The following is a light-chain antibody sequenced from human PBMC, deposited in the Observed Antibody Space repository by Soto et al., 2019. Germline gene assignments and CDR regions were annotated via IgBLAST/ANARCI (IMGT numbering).Light chain of an antibody. J-gene: IGKJ1*01. V-gene: IGKV1-5*01. Sequence: DIQMTQSPSTLSASVGDRVTITCRASQSISNRLAWYQQKPGKAPKVVIYDASSLESGVPSRFSGSGSGTEFTLTISNLRSEDSGIYYCQQYFEWPPMTFGQGTKVDIK. CDR1: QSISNR. CDR2: DAS. CDR3: QQYFEWPPMT.